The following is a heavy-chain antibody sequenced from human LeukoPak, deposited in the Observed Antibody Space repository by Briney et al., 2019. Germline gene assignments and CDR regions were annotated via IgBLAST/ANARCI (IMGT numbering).Heavy chain of an antibody. Sequence: ASETLSLTCTVSGYSISSGYYWSWIRQPPGKGLEWIGYIYYSGSTNYNPSLKSRVTISVDTSKNQFSLKLSSVTAADTAVYYCARDSYYYDSSGYETVSDAFDIWGQGTMVTVSS. CDR1: GYSISSGYY. V-gene: IGHV4-61*01. CDR2: IYYSGST. D-gene: IGHD3-22*01. CDR3: ARDSYYYDSSGYETVSDAFDI. J-gene: IGHJ3*02.